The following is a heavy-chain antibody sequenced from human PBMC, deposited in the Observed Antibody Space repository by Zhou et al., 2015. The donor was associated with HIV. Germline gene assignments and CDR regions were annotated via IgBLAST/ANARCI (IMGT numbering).Heavy chain of an antibody. CDR2: IIPIFGTA. Sequence: QVQLVQSGAEVKKPGSSVKVSCKASGGTFSSYAISWVRQAPGQGLEWMGGIIPIFGTANYAQKFQGRVTITADESTSTAYMELSSLRSEDTAVYYCARHLVDYYGSGRNGFDYWGQGTLVTVSS. CDR1: GGTFSSYA. V-gene: IGHV1-69*01. J-gene: IGHJ4*02. D-gene: IGHD3-10*01. CDR3: ARHLVDYYGSGRNGFDY.